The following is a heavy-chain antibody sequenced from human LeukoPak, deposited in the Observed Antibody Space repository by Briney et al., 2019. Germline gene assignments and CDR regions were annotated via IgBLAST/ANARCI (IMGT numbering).Heavy chain of an antibody. J-gene: IGHJ6*02. CDR3: ARVIAVVRGGGLSYYYAMDV. CDR1: GDSISSSTYY. D-gene: IGHD3-10*01. CDR2: IYYGGST. Sequence: SETLSLTCTVSGDSISSSTYYWGWIRQPPGKGLEWIGHIYYGGSTYYNPSLKSRVTISVDTSKNQLSLKLSSVTAADTAVYYCARVIAVVRGGGLSYYYAMDVWGQGTTVTVSS. V-gene: IGHV4-39*01.